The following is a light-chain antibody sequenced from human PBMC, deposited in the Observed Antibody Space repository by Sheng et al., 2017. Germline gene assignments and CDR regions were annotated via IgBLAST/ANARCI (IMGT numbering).Light chain of an antibody. CDR1: QNILSSSNNRNS. V-gene: IGKV4-1*01. CDR3: QQYYNTPFT. CDR2: WAS. Sequence: DIVMTQSPDSLAVSLGERATINCKSSQNILSSSNNRNSLAWYQQIPGQPPKLLIYWASIRKSGVPDRFSGSGSGTDFTLTISNLQPEDFATYYCQQYYNTPFTFGGGTKVEIK. J-gene: IGKJ4*01.